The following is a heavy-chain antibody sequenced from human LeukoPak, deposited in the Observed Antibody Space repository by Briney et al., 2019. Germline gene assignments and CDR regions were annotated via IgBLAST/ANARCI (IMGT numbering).Heavy chain of an antibody. D-gene: IGHD6-19*01. Sequence: PGGSLRLSCAASGFTFSSYSMNWVRQAPGKGLEWVSSISSSSSYIYYADSVKGRFRISRDNAKTSLYLQINSLRLEDTGIYYCARTIMRDSGWSFYFDYWGQGTLVTVSS. CDR1: GFTFSSYS. CDR3: ARTIMRDSGWSFYFDY. J-gene: IGHJ4*02. CDR2: ISSSSSYI. V-gene: IGHV3-21*01.